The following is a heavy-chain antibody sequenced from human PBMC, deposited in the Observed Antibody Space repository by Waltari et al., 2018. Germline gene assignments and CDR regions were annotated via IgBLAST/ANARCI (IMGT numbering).Heavy chain of an antibody. CDR3: GRFTRGRNSDY. V-gene: IGHV3-7*01. CDR2: IKEDGREK. D-gene: IGHD1-26*01. Sequence: EVQLVESGGGLVQPGGSLRLSCVASGFTFSIYWMSWVRQAPGKGLEVVANIKEDGREKYYVDSVKGRFTVSRDNAKNSLYLQMNSLRAEDTAVYYCGRFTRGRNSDYWGPGTLLTVSS. J-gene: IGHJ4*02. CDR1: GFTFSIYW.